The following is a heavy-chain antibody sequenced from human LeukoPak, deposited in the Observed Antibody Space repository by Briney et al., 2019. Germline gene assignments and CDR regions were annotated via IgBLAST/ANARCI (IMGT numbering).Heavy chain of an antibody. V-gene: IGHV4-4*07. D-gene: IGHD1-7*01. CDR1: GGSISSYY. CDR3: ARVITGTTERSPYYYYYMDV. CDR2: IYTSGST. Sequence: SETLSLTCTVSGGSISSYYWSWIRQPAGKGLEWIGRIYTSGSTNYNPSLKSRVTMSVDTSKNQFSLKLSSVTAADTAVYYCARVITGTTERSPYYYYYMDVWGKGTTVTVSS. J-gene: IGHJ6*03.